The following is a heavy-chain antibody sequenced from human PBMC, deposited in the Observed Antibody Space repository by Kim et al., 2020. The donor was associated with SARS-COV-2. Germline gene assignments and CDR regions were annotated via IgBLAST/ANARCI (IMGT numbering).Heavy chain of an antibody. J-gene: IGHJ6*02. CDR3: AKDLGHTESYFGMDA. CDR2: ISWDGGSR. CDR1: GFTFDDYS. Sequence: GGSLRLSCAASGFTFDDYSMHWVRQAPGKGLEWVSLISWDGGSRYYADSVKGRFTISRDNSKNSLYLQMDSLTPDDTAFYYCAKDLGHTESYFGMDAWGQGTTVTVSS. D-gene: IGHD3-10*01. V-gene: IGHV3-43*01.